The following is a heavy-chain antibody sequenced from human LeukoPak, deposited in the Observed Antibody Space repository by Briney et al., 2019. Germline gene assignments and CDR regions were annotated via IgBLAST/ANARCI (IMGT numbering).Heavy chain of an antibody. CDR2: IKEDGSIQ. CDR3: ARDVWTGVAVSDY. Sequence: GGALRLSCVASGFTFSSYWMTWVRQAPGKGLEWLANIKEDGSIQYYLDSVRGRFTISRDNAKTSLYLQLNSLRADDTAVYYCARDVWTGVAVSDYWGQGTLVTVSS. CDR1: GFTFSSYW. V-gene: IGHV3-7*01. D-gene: IGHD6-19*01. J-gene: IGHJ4*02.